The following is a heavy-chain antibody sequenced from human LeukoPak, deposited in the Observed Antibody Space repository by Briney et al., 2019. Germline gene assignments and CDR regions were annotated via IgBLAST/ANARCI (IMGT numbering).Heavy chain of an antibody. Sequence: GGSLRLSCEASGFTFRIYAMSCVRQSPGKGLEWVSAISGRSDGTYYSDSMKGRFTISRDNSKNTLYLQMNSLRAEDTAVYYCAKGSGPSRPYYFDYWGQGTLVTVSS. J-gene: IGHJ4*02. CDR2: ISGRSDGT. CDR3: AKGSGPSRPYYFDY. D-gene: IGHD6-19*01. CDR1: GFTFRIYA. V-gene: IGHV3-23*01.